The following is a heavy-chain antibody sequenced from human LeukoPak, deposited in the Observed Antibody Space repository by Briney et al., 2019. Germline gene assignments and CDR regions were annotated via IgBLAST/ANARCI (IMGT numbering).Heavy chain of an antibody. CDR2: IYYSGST. Sequence: SETLSLTCTVSGGSISSSSYYWGWIRQPPGKGLEWIGSIYYSGSTYYNPSLKSRVTISVDTSKNQFSLKLSSVTAADTAVYYCARDPGIAARRNAFDIRGQGTMVTVSS. D-gene: IGHD6-6*01. CDR1: GGSISSSSYY. CDR3: ARDPGIAARRNAFDI. V-gene: IGHV4-39*07. J-gene: IGHJ3*02.